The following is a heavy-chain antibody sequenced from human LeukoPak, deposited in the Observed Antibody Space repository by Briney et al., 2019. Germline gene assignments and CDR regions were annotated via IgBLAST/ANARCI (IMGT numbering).Heavy chain of an antibody. Sequence: SETLSLTCTVSGGSISNYYWSWIRQPPGKGLEWIGYIYYSGSTNYNPSLKSRVTISVDTSKNQFSLKLSSVTAADTAVYYCARGGVGRYDYWGQGTLVTVSS. CDR3: ARGGVGRYDY. D-gene: IGHD1-26*01. CDR1: GGSISNYY. J-gene: IGHJ4*02. V-gene: IGHV4-59*01. CDR2: IYYSGST.